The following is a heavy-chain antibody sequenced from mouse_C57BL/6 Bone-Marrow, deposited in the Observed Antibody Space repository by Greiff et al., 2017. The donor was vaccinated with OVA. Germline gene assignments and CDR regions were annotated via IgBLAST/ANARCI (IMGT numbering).Heavy chain of an antibody. V-gene: IGHV14-4*01. J-gene: IGHJ1*03. CDR2: IDPENGDT. CDR3: TPYWYFDV. CDR1: GFNIKDDY. Sequence: EVQLQQSGAELVRPGASVKLSCTASGFNIKDDYMHWVKQRTEQGLEWIGWIDPENGDTEYASKFQGKATITADTSSNTAYLQLSSLTSEDTAVYYCTPYWYFDVWGTGTTVTVSS.